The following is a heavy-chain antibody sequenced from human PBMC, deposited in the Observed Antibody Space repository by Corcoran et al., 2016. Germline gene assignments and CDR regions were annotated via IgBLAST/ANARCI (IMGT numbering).Heavy chain of an antibody. Sequence: EVQLVESGGALVQPGGSLRLSCAASGFTFTTYSMNWVRQAPGKGLEWISHISGAGTTVHYADSVRGRFTISRDNAKNSLYLQMNSLRVEDTGVYYCARGTPASYWGRGTLVTVSS. CDR3: ARGTPASY. CDR1: GFTFTTYS. D-gene: IGHD2-2*01. J-gene: IGHJ4*02. CDR2: ISGAGTTV. V-gene: IGHV3-48*04.